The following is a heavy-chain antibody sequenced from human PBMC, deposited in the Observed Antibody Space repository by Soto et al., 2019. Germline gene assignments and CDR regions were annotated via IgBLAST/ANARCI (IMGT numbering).Heavy chain of an antibody. J-gene: IGHJ4*02. CDR1: GYTSPGNY. D-gene: IGHD2-2*01. Sequence: QVQLVQSGAEVKKPGASVKVSCKASGYTSPGNYMHWVRQAPGQGLEWMALINPTSGGTNYAQKFQGRVTMTWDTSISTAYMELSRLRSDDTAIYYCARGYCSSSGCSHYFDFWGKGTLVTFSS. CDR3: ARGYCSSSGCSHYFDF. V-gene: IGHV1-2*02. CDR2: INPTSGGT.